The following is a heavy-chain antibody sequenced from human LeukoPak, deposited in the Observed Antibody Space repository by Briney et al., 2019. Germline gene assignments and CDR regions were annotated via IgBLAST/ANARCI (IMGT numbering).Heavy chain of an antibody. Sequence: PGGSLRLSCAASEFTFSSYAMTWVRQTPGKGLEWASAISGSGGSTYYADSVKGRFTISRDNSKNTLYLQMNSLRAEETAVYYCAKIPGYYFDYWGQGTLVSVSS. J-gene: IGHJ4*02. CDR1: EFTFSSYA. D-gene: IGHD2-2*02. CDR2: ISGSGGST. V-gene: IGHV3-23*01. CDR3: AKIPGYYFDY.